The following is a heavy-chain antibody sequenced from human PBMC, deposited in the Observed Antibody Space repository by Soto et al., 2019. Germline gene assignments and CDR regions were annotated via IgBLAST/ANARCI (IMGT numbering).Heavy chain of an antibody. J-gene: IGHJ4*02. V-gene: IGHV4-31*03. Sequence: SQTLSLTCTVSGGSIISVGYYWSWIRQHPGKGLEWIGYIYYSGSTYYNPSLKSRVTISVDTSKNQFSLKLSSVTAADTAVYYCARVRSSIAARRYFDYWGQGTLVTVSS. CDR2: IYYSGST. D-gene: IGHD6-6*01. CDR1: GGSIISVGYY. CDR3: ARVRSSIAARRYFDY.